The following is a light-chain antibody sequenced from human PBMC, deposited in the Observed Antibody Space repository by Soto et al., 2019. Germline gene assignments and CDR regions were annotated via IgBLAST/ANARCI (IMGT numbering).Light chain of an antibody. CDR3: CSYASGSIYV. CDR2: EVG. Sequence: QSALTQPASVSGSPGQSITISCTGTSSDVGAFNYVSWYLQYPGKAPKLMIYEVGNRPSGVSNRFSGFKSGNTASLTISGLQAEDEADYYCCSYASGSIYVFGTGTKVTVL. V-gene: IGLV2-14*01. J-gene: IGLJ1*01. CDR1: SSDVGAFNY.